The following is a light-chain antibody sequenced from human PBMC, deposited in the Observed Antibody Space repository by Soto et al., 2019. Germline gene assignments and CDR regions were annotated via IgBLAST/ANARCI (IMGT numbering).Light chain of an antibody. CDR1: QTIRGY. Sequence: DIQMTQSPSTLSASEGDRVTITCRASQTIRGYLAWYQQKPGKAPKLLIYKASTLESGVPSRFSGSGSGTEFTLTISSLQPDDFATYYCQHYDAYSTWTFGQGTKVDIK. J-gene: IGKJ1*01. CDR2: KAS. CDR3: QHYDAYSTWT. V-gene: IGKV1-5*03.